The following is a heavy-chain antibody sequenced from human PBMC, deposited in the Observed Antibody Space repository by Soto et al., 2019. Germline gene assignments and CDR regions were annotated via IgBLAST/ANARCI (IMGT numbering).Heavy chain of an antibody. J-gene: IGHJ5*01. CDR3: ARDAGVSGELYS. D-gene: IGHD1-26*01. CDR2: ISAYNGNT. V-gene: IGHV1-18*01. CDR1: GCTFTSYG. Sequence: QVQLVQSGAEVKKPGASVKVSCKASGCTFTSYGISWVRQAPGQGLEWMGWISAYNGNTNYAQKLQGRGTMTTDTSTRTAYMGLRSLRSDDTAVYYCARDAGVSGELYSGGQGTLVTVSS.